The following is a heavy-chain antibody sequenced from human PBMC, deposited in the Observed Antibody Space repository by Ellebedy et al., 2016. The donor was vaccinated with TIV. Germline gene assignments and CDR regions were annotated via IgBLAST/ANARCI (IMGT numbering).Heavy chain of an antibody. Sequence: GESLKISCAASGFTFSSYAMSWVRQAPGKGLQWVSGITASCASTYYRDSVKGRFTISRDNSKNTLYLQMNSLRAEDTALYYCARSFSSFWYFPYWGQGTLVTVSS. CDR2: ITASCAST. V-gene: IGHV3-23*01. CDR1: GFTFSSYA. CDR3: ARSFSSFWYFPY. J-gene: IGHJ4*02. D-gene: IGHD6-13*01.